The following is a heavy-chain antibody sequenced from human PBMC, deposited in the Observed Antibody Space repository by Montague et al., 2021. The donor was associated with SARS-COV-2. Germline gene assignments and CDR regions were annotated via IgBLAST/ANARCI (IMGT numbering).Heavy chain of an antibody. CDR3: ARGGYYDNTGYYSDYYYNMDV. Sequence: SETLSLTCTVSGGSIDSFYWGWIRRPPGKGLEWIGCIFHSGRTYYNTSLKSRVSMSVDTSKNQVSLRLSSLTAADTAVYYCARGGYYDNTGYYSDYYYNMDVWGQGTTVTVSS. D-gene: IGHD3-22*01. CDR1: GGSIDSFY. V-gene: IGHV4-59*01. J-gene: IGHJ6*02. CDR2: IFHSGRT.